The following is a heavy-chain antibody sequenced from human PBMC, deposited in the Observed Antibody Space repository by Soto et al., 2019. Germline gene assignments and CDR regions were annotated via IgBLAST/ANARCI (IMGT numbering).Heavy chain of an antibody. J-gene: IGHJ3*02. D-gene: IGHD6-13*01. V-gene: IGHV3-23*01. CDR1: GFTFSSYA. CDR2: ISGSGGST. CDR3: AAAGTAYDAFDT. Sequence: VGSLRLSCVASGFTFSSYAMSWVRQAPGKGLEWVSAISGSGGSTYYADSVKGRFTISRDNSKNTLYLQMNSLRAEDTAVYYCAAAGTAYDAFDTWGQGTMVTV.